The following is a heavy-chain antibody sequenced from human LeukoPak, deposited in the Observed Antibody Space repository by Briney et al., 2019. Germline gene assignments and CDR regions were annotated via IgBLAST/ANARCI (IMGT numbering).Heavy chain of an antibody. Sequence: GGSLRLSCAASGFTFSSYSMNWVRQAPGKGLEWVSSISSSSSYIYYADSVKGRFTISRDNAKNSLYLQMNSLRAEDTAVYYCARHGTASVYGDSIDYWGQGTLVTVSS. CDR3: ARHGTASVYGDSIDY. V-gene: IGHV3-21*01. J-gene: IGHJ4*02. D-gene: IGHD4-17*01. CDR1: GFTFSSYS. CDR2: ISSSSSYI.